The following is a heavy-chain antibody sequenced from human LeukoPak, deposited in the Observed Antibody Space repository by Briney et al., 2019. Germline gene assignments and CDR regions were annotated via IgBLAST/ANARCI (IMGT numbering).Heavy chain of an antibody. Sequence: PSETLSLTCAVYGGSFSGYYWSWTRQPPGKGLEWIGEINHSGSTNYNPSLKSRVTISVDTSKNQFSLKLSSVTAADTAVYYCARARRRSSSRYWTFYYYGMDVWGQGTTVTVSS. CDR1: GGSFSGYY. V-gene: IGHV4-34*01. CDR2: INHSGST. D-gene: IGHD6-13*01. CDR3: ARARRRSSSRYWTFYYYGMDV. J-gene: IGHJ6*02.